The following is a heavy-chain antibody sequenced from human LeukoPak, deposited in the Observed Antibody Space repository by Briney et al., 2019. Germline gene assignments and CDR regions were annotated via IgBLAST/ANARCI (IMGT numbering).Heavy chain of an antibody. V-gene: IGHV1-69*06. CDR2: IIPIFGTA. CDR1: GGTFSSYA. J-gene: IGHJ5*02. D-gene: IGHD2-15*01. Sequence: SVKVSCKASGGTFSSYAISWVRQAPGQGLEWMGGIIPIFGTANYAQKFQGRVTITADKSTSTAYMELSSLRSEDTAVYYCARVSFRFPYCSGGSCYSDNWFDPWGQGTLVTVSS. CDR3: ARVSFRFPYCSGGSCYSDNWFDP.